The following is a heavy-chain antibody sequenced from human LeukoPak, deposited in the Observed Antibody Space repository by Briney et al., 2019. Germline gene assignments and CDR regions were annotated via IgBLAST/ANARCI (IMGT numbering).Heavy chain of an antibody. J-gene: IGHJ4*02. CDR1: GFTFSSYA. V-gene: IGHV3-53*01. Sequence: GGSLRLSCAASGFTFSSYAMSWVRQAPGKGLEWVSVIYSGGSTYYADSVRGRFTISRDISKNTLYLQMNSLRADDTAVYYCARAVAGLTDYWGQGTLVTVSS. CDR3: ARAVAGLTDY. D-gene: IGHD3-10*01. CDR2: IYSGGST.